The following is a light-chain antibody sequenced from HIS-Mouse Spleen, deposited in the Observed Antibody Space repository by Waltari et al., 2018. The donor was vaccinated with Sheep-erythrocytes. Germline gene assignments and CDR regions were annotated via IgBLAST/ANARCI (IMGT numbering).Light chain of an antibody. Sequence: DIVMTQSPDSLAVSLSERATIHFKSSQSVLYSSNNKNCLAWYQQKPGQPPKLLILWASTRESVVPDRFSGSGSGTDFTLTISSLQAEDVAVYYCQQYYSTPLTFGGGTKVEIK. V-gene: IGKV4-1*01. CDR3: QQYYSTPLT. CDR2: WAS. CDR1: QSVLYSSNNKNC. J-gene: IGKJ4*01.